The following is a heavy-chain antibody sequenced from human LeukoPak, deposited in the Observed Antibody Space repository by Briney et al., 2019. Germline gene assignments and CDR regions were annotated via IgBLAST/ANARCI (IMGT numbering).Heavy chain of an antibody. D-gene: IGHD4-17*01. V-gene: IGHV3-64*04. J-gene: IGHJ4*02. CDR1: GFTFSSYT. CDR2: ININGGRT. CDR3: AKDGYGVLDY. Sequence: GGSLRLSCSVSGFTFSSYTMHWVRQAPGKGLEYVPSININGGRTYYADSVKGRFTISRDNSKNTLYLQMNSLRAEDTAVYYCAKDGYGVLDYWGQGTLVTVSS.